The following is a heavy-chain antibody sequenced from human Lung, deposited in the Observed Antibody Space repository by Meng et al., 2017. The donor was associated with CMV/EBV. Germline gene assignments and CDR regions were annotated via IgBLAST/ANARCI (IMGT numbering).Heavy chain of an antibody. D-gene: IGHD3-16*01. J-gene: IGHJ4*02. CDR1: GYYFNAFG. Sequence: ASVKVSCKGSGYYFNAFGIPWMRQAPGQGLEWMGWINTANGAPRYAQRFQGRVTMTTDKSTATSYMELRSLTSDDTAVYYCARRRGVYHFLEGGGDAYFDYWGQGTPVXVSS. CDR2: INTANGAP. V-gene: IGHV1-18*01. CDR3: ARRRGVYHFLEGGGDAYFDY.